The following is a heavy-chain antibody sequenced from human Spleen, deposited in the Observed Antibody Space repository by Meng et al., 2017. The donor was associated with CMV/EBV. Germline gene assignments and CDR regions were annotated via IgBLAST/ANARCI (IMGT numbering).Heavy chain of an antibody. CDR1: SRSNYY. V-gene: IGHV3-66*03. D-gene: IGHD2-2*01. CDR3: ARGGIAVVPVVYYYYGMDV. J-gene: IGHJ6*02. Sequence: SRSNYYWTWIRQPPGKGLEWVSVIYSTDTTYYAESVKGRFTISRDNSKNMLYLEMNSLRPEDTAVYYCARGGIAVVPVVYYYYGMDVWGQGTTVTVSS. CDR2: IYSTDTT.